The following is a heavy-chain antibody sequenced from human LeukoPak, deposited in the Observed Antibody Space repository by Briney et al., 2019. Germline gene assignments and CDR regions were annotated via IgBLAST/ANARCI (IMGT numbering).Heavy chain of an antibody. D-gene: IGHD3-10*01. CDR3: ARYFGGLHYGMDV. CDR1: GGTFSSYA. J-gene: IGHJ6*02. V-gene: IGHV1-69*13. CDR2: IIPIFGTA. Sequence: SVKVSCKASGGTFSSYAISWVRQAPGQGLEWMGGIIPIFGTANYAQKFQGRVTTTADESTSTAYMELSSLRSEDTAVYYCARYFGGLHYGMDVWGQGTSVTVSS.